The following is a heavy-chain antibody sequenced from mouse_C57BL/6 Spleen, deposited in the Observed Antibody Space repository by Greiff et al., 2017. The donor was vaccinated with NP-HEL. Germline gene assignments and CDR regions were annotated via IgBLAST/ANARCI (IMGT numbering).Heavy chain of an antibody. V-gene: IGHV1-85*01. CDR2: IYTRDGST. D-gene: IGHD1-1*01. J-gene: IGHJ1*03. CDR3: ARKTTGWYVDV. CDR1: GYTFTSYD. Sequence: VQLQQSGPELVKPGASVKLSCKASGYTFTSYDINWVKQRPGQGLEWIGWIYTRDGSTKYNDKFKGKATLTVDTSSSTAYMGLHRLTSEDSAVYFCARKTTGWYVDVWGTGTTVTVSS.